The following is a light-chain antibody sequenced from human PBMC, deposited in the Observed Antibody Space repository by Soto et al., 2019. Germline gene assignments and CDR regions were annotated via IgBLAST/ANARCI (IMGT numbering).Light chain of an antibody. J-gene: IGLJ1*01. V-gene: IGLV2-14*01. CDR3: SSYTSSINYV. CDR2: EVF. Sequence: QSALTQPASVSGSPGQSITIPCTGTNSDVGGYNYVSWYQHHPGKAPKLMIYEVFNRPSGVSSRFSDSKSGSTASLTISGLQAEDEADYYCSSYTSSINYVFGTGTKLTVL. CDR1: NSDVGGYNY.